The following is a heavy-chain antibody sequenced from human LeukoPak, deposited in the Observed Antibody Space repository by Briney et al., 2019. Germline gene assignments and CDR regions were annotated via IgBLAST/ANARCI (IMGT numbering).Heavy chain of an antibody. CDR3: ATWRYCSGGHCFGNYYMDV. CDR2: INPNSGGT. D-gene: IGHD2-15*01. CDR1: GYTFTGYY. J-gene: IGHJ6*03. Sequence: GASVKVSCKASGYTFTGYYMHWVRQAPGQGLEWMGWINPNSGGTNYAQKFQGRVTMTRDTSISTAYMELSRLRSDDTAVYYCATWRYCSGGHCFGNYYMDVWGKGTTVTVSS. V-gene: IGHV1-2*02.